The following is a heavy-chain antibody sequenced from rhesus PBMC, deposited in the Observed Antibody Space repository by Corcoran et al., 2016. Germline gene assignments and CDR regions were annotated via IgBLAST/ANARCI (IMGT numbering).Heavy chain of an antibody. D-gene: IGHD6-25*01. Sequence: QVQLQESGPGLVKPSETLSLTCAVSGGSISSGYGWSWIRQPPGKGLEWIGYIYGSSGNTYYNASLKIRVTMSKDTSKNQFSLKLTSVTAADTAVYYCARNFFGGSWQFDYWGQGVLVTVSS. CDR1: GGSISSGYG. CDR3: ARNFFGGSWQFDY. J-gene: IGHJ4*01. CDR2: IYGSSGNT. V-gene: IGHV4S7*01.